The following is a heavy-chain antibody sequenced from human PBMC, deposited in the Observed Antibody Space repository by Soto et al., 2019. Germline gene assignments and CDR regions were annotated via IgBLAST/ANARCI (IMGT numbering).Heavy chain of an antibody. V-gene: IGHV6-1*01. CDR3: ARSRYSGSHMDV. D-gene: IGHD5-12*01. CDR2: TYYRSKWYN. CDR1: GDNVSSNSAA. J-gene: IGHJ6*02. Sequence: PSQTLSRTCAISGDNVSSNSAAWNWIRKSPSRGLEWLGRTYYRSKWYNDYAVSAKSRITINPDTSKNQFSLQLNSVTPEDTAMYYCARSRYSGSHMDVWGQGTTVTVSS.